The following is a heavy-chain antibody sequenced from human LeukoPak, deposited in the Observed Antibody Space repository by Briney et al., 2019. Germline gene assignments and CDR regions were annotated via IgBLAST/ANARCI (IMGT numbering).Heavy chain of an antibody. Sequence: PGGSLRLSCAASGFTFTSYWMHWVRHAPGKGLMWVSRINSDGSSTSYADSVKGRFTISRDNAKNSLYLQMDSLRAEDTAVYYCAAGGSWYYNYWGQGTLVTVSS. D-gene: IGHD6-13*01. CDR3: AAGGSWYYNY. CDR2: INSDGSST. V-gene: IGHV3-74*01. CDR1: GFTFTSYW. J-gene: IGHJ4*02.